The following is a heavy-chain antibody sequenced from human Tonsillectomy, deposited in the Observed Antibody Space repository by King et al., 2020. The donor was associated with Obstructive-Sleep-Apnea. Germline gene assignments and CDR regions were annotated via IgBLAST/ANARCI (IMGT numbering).Heavy chain of an antibody. J-gene: IGHJ4*02. Sequence: QLQESGPGLVKPSETLSLTCTVSGGSISGYYWSWIRQPTGKGLEWIGYIYYSGSTDSNPSLKNRVTISLDTSKNQFALNLNSVTAADTAVYYCARHRNGRTGWDYWGQGSLVTVSS. D-gene: IGHD2-15*01. CDR3: ARHRNGRTGWDY. V-gene: IGHV4-59*08. CDR1: GGSISGYY. CDR2: IYYSGST.